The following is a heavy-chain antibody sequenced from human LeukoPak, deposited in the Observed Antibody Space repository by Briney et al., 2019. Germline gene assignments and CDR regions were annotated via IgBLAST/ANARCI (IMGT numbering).Heavy chain of an antibody. CDR3: AGRASGSYLLY. Sequence: GGSLRLSCAASGFTFSDYYMSWIRQAPGKGREWVSDISSSGTSICSAASVKGRFPISRDNAKNSVYLQMNSLRAEDTAIYYCAGRASGSYLLYWGQGILVTVSA. V-gene: IGHV3-11*01. CDR1: GFTFSDYY. J-gene: IGHJ4*02. CDR2: ISSSGTSI. D-gene: IGHD6-25*01.